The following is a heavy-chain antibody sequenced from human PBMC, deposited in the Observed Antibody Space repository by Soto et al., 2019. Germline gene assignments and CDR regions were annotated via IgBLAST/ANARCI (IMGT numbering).Heavy chain of an antibody. D-gene: IGHD3-22*01. CDR1: GFTFSSYE. J-gene: IGHJ4*02. V-gene: IGHV3-48*03. CDR2: ISSSGSII. Sequence: EVQLVESGGGLVQPGGSLRLSCAASGFTFSSYEMNWVRQAPGKGLEWVSYISSSGSIIYYADSVKGRFTISRDNAKNSLYLQMNSLRAEDTAVYYCARDLGYYASDGYFDYWGQGTLVTVSS. CDR3: ARDLGYYASDGYFDY.